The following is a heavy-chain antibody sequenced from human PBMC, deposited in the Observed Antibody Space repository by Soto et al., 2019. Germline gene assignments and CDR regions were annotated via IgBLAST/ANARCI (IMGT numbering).Heavy chain of an antibody. Sequence: GGSLRLSCAASGFTFSSYAMSWVRQAPGKGLEWVSAISGSGGSTYYADSVKGRFTISRDNSKNTLYLQMNSLRAEDTAVYYCAAKGGNGYCSGGSCYSGFDYWGQGTLVTVSS. CDR3: AAKGGNGYCSGGSCYSGFDY. D-gene: IGHD2-15*01. J-gene: IGHJ4*02. CDR2: ISGSGGST. CDR1: GFTFSSYA. V-gene: IGHV3-23*01.